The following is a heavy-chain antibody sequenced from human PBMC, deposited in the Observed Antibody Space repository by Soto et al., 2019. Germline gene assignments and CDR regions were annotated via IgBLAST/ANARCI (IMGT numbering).Heavy chain of an antibody. Sequence: PSETLSLTCTVSGDSISSYYRSWIRQTPGKGLEWIGYIYFSGSTNYNPSLKSRVTISVDTSKNQFSLKLSSVTAADTAVYYCARDRERFDPWGQGTLVTVSS. D-gene: IGHD1-1*01. CDR2: IYFSGST. V-gene: IGHV4-59*01. J-gene: IGHJ5*02. CDR3: ARDRERFDP. CDR1: GDSISSYY.